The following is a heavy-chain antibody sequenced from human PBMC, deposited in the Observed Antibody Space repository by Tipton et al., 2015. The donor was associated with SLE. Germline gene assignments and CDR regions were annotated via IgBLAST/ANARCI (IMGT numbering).Heavy chain of an antibody. CDR2: IYYTGSA. V-gene: IGHV4-39*01. CDR3: AILGDWFYAFDI. D-gene: IGHD3/OR15-3a*01. J-gene: IGHJ3*02. Sequence: TLSLTCTVSVDSISNSRYYWGWIRQPPGKGLEWIASIYYTGSAYYNASLRSRVTMSVDTSKNQFSLRLSSVTAADTAVYYCAILGDWFYAFDIWGQGTMVTVSS. CDR1: VDSISNSRYY.